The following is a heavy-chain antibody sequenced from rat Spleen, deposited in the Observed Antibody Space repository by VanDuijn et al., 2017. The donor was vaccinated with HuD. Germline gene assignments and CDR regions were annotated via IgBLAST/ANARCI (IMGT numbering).Heavy chain of an antibody. J-gene: IGHJ1*01. D-gene: IGHD1-11*01. V-gene: IGHV5-31*01. CDR2: ITSAGDTT. CDR1: GFTFNNYW. CDR3: AKDGYGGYWYFDF. Sequence: EVQLVETGGGLVQPGRSLKLSCVASGFTFNNYWMTWIRQPPGKGLEWVASITSAGDTTYYPDSVKGRFTISRENAYSTLYLQMDSLRSEDTATYYCAKDGYGGYWYFDFWGPGTMVTVSS.